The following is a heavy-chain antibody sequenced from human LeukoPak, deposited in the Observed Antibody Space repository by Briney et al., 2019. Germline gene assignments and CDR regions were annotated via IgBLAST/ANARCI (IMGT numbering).Heavy chain of an antibody. D-gene: IGHD6-19*01. V-gene: IGHV4-39*02. CDR2: IYFSGST. CDR3: ARDRGLYSSGWYGFDY. CDR1: GGSISRSNSY. J-gene: IGHJ4*02. Sequence: SETLSLTCTVSGGSISRSNSYWGWIRQPPGKGLDWIGNIYFSGSTYYNPSLKRRVTISVDTSKNQFSLKLSSVTAADTAVYYCARDRGLYSSGWYGFDYWGQGTLVTVSS.